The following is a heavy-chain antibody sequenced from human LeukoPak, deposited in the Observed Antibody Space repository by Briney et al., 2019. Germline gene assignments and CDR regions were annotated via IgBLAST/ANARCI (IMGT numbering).Heavy chain of an antibody. CDR2: ISSSSYI. Sequence: GGTLRLTCAASGFTFSSNSMNWVRQAPGQGLDWISSISSSSYIYYADSVKGRFTISRDNAKNSLYLQMNSLRAEDTAVYYCARDRLRSFDYWGQGTLVTVSS. CDR3: ARDRLRSFDY. D-gene: IGHD4-17*01. V-gene: IGHV3-21*01. J-gene: IGHJ4*02. CDR1: GFTFSSNS.